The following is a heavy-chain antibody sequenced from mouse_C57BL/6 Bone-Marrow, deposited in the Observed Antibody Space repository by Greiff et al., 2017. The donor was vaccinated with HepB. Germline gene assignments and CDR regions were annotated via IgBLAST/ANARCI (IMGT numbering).Heavy chain of an antibody. CDR2: INPSNGGT. J-gene: IGHJ2*01. D-gene: IGHD1-1*01. CDR3: ARTYYYGSSYDFDY. V-gene: IGHV1-53*01. Sequence: QVHVKQPGTELVKPGASVKLSCKASGYTFTSYWMHWVKQRPGQGLEWIGNINPSNGGTNYNEKFKSKATLTVDKSSSTAYMQLSSLTSEDSAVYYCARTYYYGSSYDFDYWGQGTTLTVSS. CDR1: GYTFTSYW.